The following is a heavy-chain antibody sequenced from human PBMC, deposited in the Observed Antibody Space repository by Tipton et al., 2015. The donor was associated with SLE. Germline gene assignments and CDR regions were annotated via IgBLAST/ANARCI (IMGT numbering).Heavy chain of an antibody. D-gene: IGHD1-26*01. J-gene: IGHJ3*02. Sequence: TLSLTCTVSGGSISSHYWCWIRQPPGKGLEWIGYIYYSGSTNYNPSLKSRVTMSVDTSKTQFSLRLSSVTALDTAVYYCARLYSGSRGAFDIWGQGTMVTVSS. CDR3: ARLYSGSRGAFDI. V-gene: IGHV4-59*11. CDR1: GGSISSHY. CDR2: IYYSGST.